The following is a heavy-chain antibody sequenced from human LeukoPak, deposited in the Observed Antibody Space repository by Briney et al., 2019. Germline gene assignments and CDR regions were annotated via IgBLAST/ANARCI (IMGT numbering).Heavy chain of an antibody. V-gene: IGHV3-49*04. CDR2: IRSKAYGGTT. CDR3: TRSTHYDFWSGPGYYYYYYMDV. J-gene: IGHJ6*03. CDR1: GFTFGDYA. Sequence: GGSLRLSCTASGFTFGDYAMSWVRQAPGKGLEWVGFIRSKAYGGTTEYAASVKGRFTISRDDSKSIAYLQMNSLKTEDTAVYYCTRSTHYDFWSGPGYYYYYYMDVWGKGTTVTVSS. D-gene: IGHD3-3*01.